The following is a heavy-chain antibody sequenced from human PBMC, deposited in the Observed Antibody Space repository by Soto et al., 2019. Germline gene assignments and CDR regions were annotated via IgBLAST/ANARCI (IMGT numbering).Heavy chain of an antibody. Sequence: QVQLVESGGGVVQPGRSLRLSCAASGFTFSSYGMHWVRQAPGKGLEWVAVISYDGSNKYYADSVKGRFTISRDNSKNTLYLQMNSLRAEDTAVYYCAGYGSGSYPLHYYGMDVWGQGTTVTVSS. D-gene: IGHD3-10*01. V-gene: IGHV3-30*03. CDR3: AGYGSGSYPLHYYGMDV. CDR1: GFTFSSYG. CDR2: ISYDGSNK. J-gene: IGHJ6*02.